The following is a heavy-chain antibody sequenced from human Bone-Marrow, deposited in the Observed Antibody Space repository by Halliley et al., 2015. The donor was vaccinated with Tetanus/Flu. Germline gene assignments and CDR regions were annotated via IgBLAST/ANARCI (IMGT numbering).Heavy chain of an antibody. D-gene: IGHD3-16*01. J-gene: IGHJ4*02. Sequence: SLRLSCAASGFSFEDYSMSWVRQFPGKGLEWVSLISWDSGDKFYGDSVKGRFTTSRDNNEDSLYLEMNSLTPEDTAVYYCAKCGHVQMIPAWLDSWGQGTLVTVAS. V-gene: IGHV3-43*01. CDR3: AKCGHVQMIPAWLDS. CDR2: ISWDSGDK. CDR1: GFSFEDYS.